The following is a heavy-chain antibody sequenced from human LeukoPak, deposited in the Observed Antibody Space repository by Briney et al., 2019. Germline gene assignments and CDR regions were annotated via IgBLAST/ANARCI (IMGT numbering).Heavy chain of an antibody. CDR2: ISGSGGST. CDR1: GFTFSSYT. V-gene: IGHV3-23*01. D-gene: IGHD1-1*01. J-gene: IGHJ5*02. Sequence: GGSLRLSCAASGFTFSSYTITWGRQAPGKGLEWVSAISGSGGSTYYADSVKGRFTISRGNSKNTVYLQMNSLRAEDTAVYYCAKAGAPGANHWFDPWGQGTLVTVSS. CDR3: AKAGAPGANHWFDP.